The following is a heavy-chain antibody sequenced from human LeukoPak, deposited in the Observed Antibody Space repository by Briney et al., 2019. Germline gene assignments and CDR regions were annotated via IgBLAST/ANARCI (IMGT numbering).Heavy chain of an antibody. CDR2: ISSSSSYI. J-gene: IGHJ5*02. V-gene: IGHV3-21*01. D-gene: IGHD3-10*01. CDR3: AKLMVRGVEWFDP. CDR1: GFTFSSYS. Sequence: GGSLRLSCAASGFTFSSYSMNWVRQAPGKGLEWVSSISSSSSYIYYADSVKGRFTISRDNAKNSLYLQMNSLRAEDTAVYYCAKLMVRGVEWFDPWGQGTLVTVSS.